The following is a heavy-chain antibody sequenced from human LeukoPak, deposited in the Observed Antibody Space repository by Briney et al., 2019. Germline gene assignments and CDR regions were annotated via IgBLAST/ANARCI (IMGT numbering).Heavy chain of an antibody. Sequence: QSGGSLRLSCAASGFTFSSYAMSWVRQAPGKGLEWVANIKQDGSEKYYVDSVEGRFTISRDNAKNSLYLQMNSLRAEDTAVFYCARERPNAFWSGLGFEHWGQGTLVTVSS. CDR2: IKQDGSEK. CDR3: ARERPNAFWSGLGFEH. D-gene: IGHD3-3*01. J-gene: IGHJ4*02. V-gene: IGHV3-7*01. CDR1: GFTFSSYA.